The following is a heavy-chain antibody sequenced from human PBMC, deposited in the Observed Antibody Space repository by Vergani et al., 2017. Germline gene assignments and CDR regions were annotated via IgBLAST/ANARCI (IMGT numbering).Heavy chain of an antibody. V-gene: IGHV6-1*01. Sequence: QVQLQQSGPGLVKPSQTLSLPCAISGDSVSSNSAAWTWIRQSPSRGLEWLGRTYYRSTWYHDYAVSVKSRITINPDTSKNQFSLQLNSVTPEDTAVYYCARDYIQLWSVGENWMDVWGQGTTVTVSS. J-gene: IGHJ6*02. CDR3: ARDYIQLWSVGENWMDV. CDR1: GDSVSSNSAA. D-gene: IGHD5-18*01. CDR2: TYYRSTWYH.